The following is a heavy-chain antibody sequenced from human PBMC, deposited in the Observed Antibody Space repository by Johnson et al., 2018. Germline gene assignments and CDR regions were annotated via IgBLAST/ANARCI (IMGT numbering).Heavy chain of an antibody. Sequence: VQLVQSGGGLVKPGGSLRLSCEASGFTFSSYSMNWVRQAPGQGLEWVSSISSSSSYIYYADPVKGRFTIPRDNAKNSLYLQMHSLRAEDTAVFYCARYSAYDSSGYYYPWYFDLWGRGTLVTVSS. D-gene: IGHD3-22*01. CDR3: ARYSAYDSSGYYYPWYFDL. CDR1: GFTFSSYS. CDR2: ISSSSSYI. J-gene: IGHJ2*01. V-gene: IGHV3-21*01.